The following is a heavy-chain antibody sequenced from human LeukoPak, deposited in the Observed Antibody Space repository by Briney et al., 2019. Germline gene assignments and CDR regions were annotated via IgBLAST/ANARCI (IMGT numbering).Heavy chain of an antibody. D-gene: IGHD3-3*01. J-gene: IGHJ4*02. V-gene: IGHV5-51*01. Sequence: GESLKISCKGSGYSFTSYWIGWVRQMPGKGLEWMGIIYPGDSDTRYSPSFQGQVTISADKSISTAYLQWSSLKASDTAMYYCARQTRAYYDFWSGQYCFDYWGQGTLVTVSS. CDR1: GYSFTSYW. CDR3: ARQTRAYYDFWSGQYCFDY. CDR2: IYPGDSDT.